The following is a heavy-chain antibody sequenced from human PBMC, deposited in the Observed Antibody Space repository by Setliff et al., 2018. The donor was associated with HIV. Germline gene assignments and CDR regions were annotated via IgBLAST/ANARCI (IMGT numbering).Heavy chain of an antibody. Sequence: PSETLSLTCAVSGVSVTSHFWSWIRQPPGKGLEWIGYFSYRGGTNSNPSLKSRVTISVDTSKKHFSLDLYSVTAADTAVYYCARDHNSGTLHAFDLWGQGTKVTVSS. CDR2: FSYRGGT. CDR3: ARDHNSGTLHAFDL. D-gene: IGHD1-26*01. J-gene: IGHJ3*01. V-gene: IGHV4-59*02. CDR1: GVSVTSHF.